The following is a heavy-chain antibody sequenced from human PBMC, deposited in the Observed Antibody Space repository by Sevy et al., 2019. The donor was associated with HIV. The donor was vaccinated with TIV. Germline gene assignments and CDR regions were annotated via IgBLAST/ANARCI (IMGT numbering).Heavy chain of an antibody. V-gene: IGHV4-39*01. CDR1: GGSISSSSYY. Sequence: SETLSLTCTVSGGSISSSSYYWGWIRQPPGKGLEWIGSIYYSESTYYNPSLKSRVTISVDTSKNQFSLKLSSVTAADTAVYYCARQKRSSWYYYYYYMDVWGKGTTVTVSS. J-gene: IGHJ6*03. CDR3: ARQKRSSWYYYYYYMDV. D-gene: IGHD6-13*01. CDR2: IYYSEST.